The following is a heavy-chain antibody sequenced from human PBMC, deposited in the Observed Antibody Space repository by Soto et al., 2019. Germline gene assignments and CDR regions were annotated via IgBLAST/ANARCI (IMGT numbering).Heavy chain of an antibody. J-gene: IGHJ5*02. D-gene: IGHD6-6*01. CDR3: ARAVYSSSPIGGNWFDP. V-gene: IGHV1-69*13. CDR1: GGTFSSYA. CDR2: IIPIFGTA. Sequence: GASVKVSCKASGGTFSSYAISWVRQAPGPGLEWMGGIIPIFGTANYAQKFQGRVTITADESTSTAYMELSSLRSEDTAVYYCARAVYSSSPIGGNWFDPWGQGTLVTVSS.